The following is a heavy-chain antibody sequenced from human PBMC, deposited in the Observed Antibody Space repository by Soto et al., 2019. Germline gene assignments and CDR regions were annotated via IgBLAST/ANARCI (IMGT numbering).Heavy chain of an antibody. D-gene: IGHD2-15*01. CDR1: GFAFSSEW. V-gene: IGHV3-74*01. Sequence: GGSLRLACAASGFAFSSEWMHWVRQAPGKGLVWVSRIDPYDTGITYADSVKGRFTISRDNAKNTLYLQMNSLRAEDTAVYYCTSDTFGARDSWGQGTLVTVSS. CDR2: IDPYDTGI. CDR3: TSDTFGARDS. J-gene: IGHJ4*02.